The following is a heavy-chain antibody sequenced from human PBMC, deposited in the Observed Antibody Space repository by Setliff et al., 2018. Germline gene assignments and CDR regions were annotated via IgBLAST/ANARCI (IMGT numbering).Heavy chain of an antibody. CDR2: TIPIFGTT. D-gene: IGHD5-18*01. CDR3: AREGVDTRSSTDYRYYMDV. Sequence: ASVKVSCKASGYTFTSYGISWVRQAPGQGLEWMGGTIPIFGTTNYAQKFQGRVTIITDESTSTAYMELSSLTSADTAVYYCAREGVDTRSSTDYRYYMDVWGKGTTVTVS. V-gene: IGHV1-69*05. CDR1: GYTFTSYG. J-gene: IGHJ6*03.